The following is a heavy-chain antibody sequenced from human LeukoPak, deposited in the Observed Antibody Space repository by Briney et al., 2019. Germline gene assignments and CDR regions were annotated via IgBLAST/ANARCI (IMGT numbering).Heavy chain of an antibody. Sequence: GSLRLSCAASGFTFSSYAMSWVRQAPGKGLEWVSAISGSGGSTYYADSVKGRFTISSDNSKNTLYLQMNSLRAEDTAVYYCAKDIAAAGYYFDYWGQGTLVTVSS. D-gene: IGHD6-13*01. V-gene: IGHV3-23*01. CDR2: ISGSGGST. J-gene: IGHJ4*02. CDR1: GFTFSSYA. CDR3: AKDIAAAGYYFDY.